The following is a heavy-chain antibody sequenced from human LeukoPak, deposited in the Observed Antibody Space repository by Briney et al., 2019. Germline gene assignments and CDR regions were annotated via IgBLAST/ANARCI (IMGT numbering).Heavy chain of an antibody. CDR2: IYWDGDK. D-gene: IGHD2/OR15-2a*01. CDR1: GFSLTTSGMA. CDR3: THSSRSPDCGNSRCYYFDY. Sequence: ESGPTLVKPTQTLTLTCAFSGFSLTTSGMAVGWIRQPLGKPLEWLAIIYWDGDKRYSPSLEGRLTITKDTSKNQEVLTMTNMDPVDTATYFCTHSSRSPDCGNSRCYYFDYWGQGTLVTVSS. V-gene: IGHV2-5*02. J-gene: IGHJ4*02.